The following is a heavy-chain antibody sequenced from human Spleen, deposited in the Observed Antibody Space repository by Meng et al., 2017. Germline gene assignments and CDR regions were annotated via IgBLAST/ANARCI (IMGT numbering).Heavy chain of an antibody. CDR3: ARAPLNYDILTGSPDY. V-gene: IGHV4-31*03. J-gene: IGHJ4*02. Sequence: QLQLQESGPGLVKPSATLSLTCTVSGGSISSGGYYWSWIRQHPGKGLEWIGYIYYSGSTYYNPSLKSRLTISVDTSKNQFSLKLSSVTAADSAVYYCARAPLNYDILTGSPDYWGQGTLVTVSS. CDR2: IYYSGST. D-gene: IGHD3-9*01. CDR1: GGSISSGGYY.